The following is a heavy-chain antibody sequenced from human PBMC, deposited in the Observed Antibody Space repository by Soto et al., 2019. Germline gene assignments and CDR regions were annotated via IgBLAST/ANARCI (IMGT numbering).Heavy chain of an antibody. V-gene: IGHV1-3*01. CDR1: GYTFTSYA. Sequence: GASVKVSCKASGYTFTSYAMHWVRQAPGQRLEWMGWINAGNGNTKYSQKFQGRVTITRDTSASTAYMELSSLRSEDTAVYYCARDRFSSNPSYYYMDVWGKGTTVTVSS. D-gene: IGHD6-13*01. CDR2: INAGNGNT. CDR3: ARDRFSSNPSYYYMDV. J-gene: IGHJ6*03.